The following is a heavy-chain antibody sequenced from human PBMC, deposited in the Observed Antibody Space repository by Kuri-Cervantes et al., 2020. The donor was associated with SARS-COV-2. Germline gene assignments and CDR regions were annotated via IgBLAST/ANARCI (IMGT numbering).Heavy chain of an antibody. D-gene: IGHD3-10*01. CDR1: GGTFSSYA. J-gene: IGHJ6*02. CDR3: ARELFRAMVRGVMSFYGMDV. CDR2: IIPMFGTA. Sequence: SVKVSCKASGGTFSSYAISWVRQAPGQGLEWMGGIIPMFGTANYAQKFQGRVTITADESTSTAYMELSSLRSEDTAVYYCARELFRAMVRGVMSFYGMDVWGQGTTVTVSS. V-gene: IGHV1-69*13.